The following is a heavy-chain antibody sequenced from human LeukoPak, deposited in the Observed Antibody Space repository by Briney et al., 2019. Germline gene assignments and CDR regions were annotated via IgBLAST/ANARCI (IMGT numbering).Heavy chain of an antibody. CDR1: GYTFTSYG. Sequence: ASVKVSCKASGYTFTSYGISWVRQAPGQGLEWMGGIIPIFGTANYAQKFQGRVTITTDESTSTAYMELSSLRSEDTAVYYCAREDDEEVGYVWGKGTTVTVSS. D-gene: IGHD3-10*01. CDR3: AREDDEEVGYV. CDR2: IIPIFGTA. V-gene: IGHV1-69*05. J-gene: IGHJ6*04.